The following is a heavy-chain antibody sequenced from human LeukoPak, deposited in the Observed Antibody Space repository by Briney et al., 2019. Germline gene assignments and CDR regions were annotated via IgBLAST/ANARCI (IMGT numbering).Heavy chain of an antibody. V-gene: IGHV3-23*01. D-gene: IGHD6-19*01. Sequence: GGSLRLSCVASGFTFSSYAMSWVRQAPGKGLEWVSGISGSGGSTYYADSVKGRFTISRDNSKNTLFLQMNSLRAEDTAVYYCAKETYSSGWYPYFDYWGQGTLVTVSS. J-gene: IGHJ4*02. CDR3: AKETYSSGWYPYFDY. CDR2: ISGSGGST. CDR1: GFTFSSYA.